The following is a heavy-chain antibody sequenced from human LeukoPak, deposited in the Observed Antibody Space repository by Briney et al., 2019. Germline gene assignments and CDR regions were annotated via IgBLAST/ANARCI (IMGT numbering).Heavy chain of an antibody. V-gene: IGHV3-48*03. D-gene: IGHD3-10*02. CDR3: AELGITMIGGV. Sequence: GGSLRLSCAASGFTFSSYEMNWVRQATGKGLEWVSYISSSGSTIYYADSVKGRFTISRDNAKNSLYLQMNSLRAEDTAVYYCAELGITMIGGVWSKGTTVTISA. CDR1: GFTFSSYE. CDR2: ISSSGSTI. J-gene: IGHJ6*04.